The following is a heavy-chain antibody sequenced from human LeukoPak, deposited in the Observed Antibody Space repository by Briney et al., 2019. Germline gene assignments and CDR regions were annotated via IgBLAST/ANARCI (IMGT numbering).Heavy chain of an antibody. CDR3: ARVYSSSWYLKGETYYFDY. D-gene: IGHD6-13*01. CDR2: IYYSGST. V-gene: IGHV4-39*01. J-gene: IGHJ4*02. Sequence: PSETLSLTCTVSGGSISSSSYYWGWIRQPPGKGLEWIGSIYYSGSTYYNPSLKSRVTISVDTSKNQFSLKLSSVTAADTAVYYCARVYSSSWYLKGETYYFDYWGQGTLVTVSS. CDR1: GGSISSSSYY.